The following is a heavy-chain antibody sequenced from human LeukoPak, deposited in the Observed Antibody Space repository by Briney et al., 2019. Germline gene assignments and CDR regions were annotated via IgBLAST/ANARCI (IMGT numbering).Heavy chain of an antibody. J-gene: IGHJ4*02. CDR3: AKGFNVVVTAMDY. D-gene: IGHD2-21*02. CDR1: GFTFSSYA. Sequence: GASLRLSCAASGFTFSSYAMSWVRQAPGKGLEWVSAISGSGGSTYYADSVKGRFTISRDNSKNTLYLQMNSLRAEDMAVYYCAKGFNVVVTAMDYWGQGTLVTVSS. CDR2: ISGSGGST. V-gene: IGHV3-23*01.